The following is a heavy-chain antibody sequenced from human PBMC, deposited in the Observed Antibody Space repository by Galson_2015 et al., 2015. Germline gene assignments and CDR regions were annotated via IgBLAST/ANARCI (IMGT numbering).Heavy chain of an antibody. CDR1: GGSVSSGSYY. J-gene: IGHJ4*02. CDR2: IYYSGST. D-gene: IGHD2-15*01. V-gene: IGHV4-61*03. Sequence: TLSLTCTVSGGSVSSGSYYWSWIRQPPGKGLEWIGHIYYSGSTYYNPSLKSRVTISVDTSKNHFSLRLSSVTAADTAVYYCARRLGQCSGGSCYHQEFDYWGQGTLVTVSS. CDR3: ARRLGQCSGGSCYHQEFDY.